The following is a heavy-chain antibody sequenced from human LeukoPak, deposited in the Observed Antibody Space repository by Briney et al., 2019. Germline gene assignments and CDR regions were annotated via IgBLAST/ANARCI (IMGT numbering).Heavy chain of an antibody. CDR2: INPNSGGT. D-gene: IGHD6-13*01. V-gene: IGHV1-2*02. CDR3: ARPTGYSSSWYHY. CDR1: GYTFTGYY. J-gene: IGHJ4*02. Sequence: GASVKVSCKASGYTFTGYYMHWVRQAPGQGLGWMGWINPNSGGTNNAQKFQGRVTMTRDTSISTAYMELSRLRSDDTAVYYCARPTGYSSSWYHYWGQGTLVTVSS.